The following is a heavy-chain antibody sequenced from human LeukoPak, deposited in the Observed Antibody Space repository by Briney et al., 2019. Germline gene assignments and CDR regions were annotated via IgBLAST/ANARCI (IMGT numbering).Heavy chain of an antibody. CDR2: TSYDGNNK. D-gene: IGHD2-21*02. CDR3: ARDVVVTASYYYGMDV. Sequence: GRSLRLSCAASGFTFSSHAMYWVRQAPGKGLEWGAVTSYDGNNKFYADSVKGRFTISRDNSKNTLYLQMNSLRAEDTAVYYCARDVVVTASYYYGMDVWGQGTTVTVSS. V-gene: IGHV3-30-3*01. J-gene: IGHJ6*02. CDR1: GFTFSSHA.